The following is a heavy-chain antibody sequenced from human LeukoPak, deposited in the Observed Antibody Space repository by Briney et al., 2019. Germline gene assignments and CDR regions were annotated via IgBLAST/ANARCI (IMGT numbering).Heavy chain of an antibody. V-gene: IGHV3-74*01. CDR1: GFTFSSYW. J-gene: IGHJ4*02. CDR2: INSDGSST. D-gene: IGHD3-3*01. Sequence: PGGSLRLSCAASGFTFSSYWMHWVRQAPGKGLVWVSRINSDGSSTSYADSVKGRFTISRDNAKNTLYLQMNSLRAEDTAVYYCASYNFWSGRAPFDYWGQGTLVTVSS. CDR3: ASYNFWSGRAPFDY.